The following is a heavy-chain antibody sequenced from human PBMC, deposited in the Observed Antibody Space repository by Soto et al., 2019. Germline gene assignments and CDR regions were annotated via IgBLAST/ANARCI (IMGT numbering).Heavy chain of an antibody. CDR1: GDSISSSSYY. J-gene: IGHJ4*02. V-gene: IGHV4-39*01. D-gene: IGHD3-22*01. Sequence: PSETLSLTCTVSGDSISSSSYYWGWIRQPPGKGLEWIGIINYLGSTYYSPSLESRVTISVDTSKNQFSVKLSSVTAADTAVYYCARHRPSRYYVTSGYFPDFWGQGALVTAPQ. CDR2: INYLGST. CDR3: ARHRPSRYYVTSGYFPDF.